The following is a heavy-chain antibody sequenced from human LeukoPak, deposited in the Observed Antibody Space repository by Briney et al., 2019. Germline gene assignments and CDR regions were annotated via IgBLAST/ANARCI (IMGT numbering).Heavy chain of an antibody. Sequence: TSETLSLTCTVSGGSISSYYWSWIRQPPGKGLEWIGYFYYSGSTYYNPSLKSRVTISVDTSKNQFSLKLSSVTAADTAVYYCARLHRGEEAFDIWGQGTLVTVSS. CDR3: ARLHRGEEAFDI. J-gene: IGHJ3*02. V-gene: IGHV4-59*01. CDR1: GGSISSYY. CDR2: FYYSGST.